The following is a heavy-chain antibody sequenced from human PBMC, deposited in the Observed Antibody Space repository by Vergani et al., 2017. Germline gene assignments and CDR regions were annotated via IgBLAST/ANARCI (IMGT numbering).Heavy chain of an antibody. V-gene: IGHV4-39*07. CDR3: AREALMVRGVNDY. CDR2: IYYSGST. Sequence: QLQLQESGPGLVKPSETLSLTCTVSGGSISSSSYYWGWIRQPPGKGREWIGSIYYSGSTYYNPSLKSRVTISVDTSKNQFSLKLSSVTAADTAVYYCAREALMVRGVNDYWGQGTLVTVSS. CDR1: GGSISSSSYY. J-gene: IGHJ4*02. D-gene: IGHD3-10*01.